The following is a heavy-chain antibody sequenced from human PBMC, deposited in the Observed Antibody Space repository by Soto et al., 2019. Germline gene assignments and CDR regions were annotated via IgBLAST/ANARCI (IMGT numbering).Heavy chain of an antibody. CDR2: IYYSGST. V-gene: IGHV4-31*03. CDR3: XXXXXXXQDAFDI. CDR1: GGSISSGGYX. J-gene: IGHJ3*02. Sequence: QVQLQESGPGLVKPSQTLSLTCTVSGGSISSGGYXXSWIRQHPXKGLEWIGYIYYSGSTYYNPSLKXRVTXXXXXSXXXXXXXXXXXXXXXXXXXXXXXXXXXQDAFDIWGQGTMVTVSS.